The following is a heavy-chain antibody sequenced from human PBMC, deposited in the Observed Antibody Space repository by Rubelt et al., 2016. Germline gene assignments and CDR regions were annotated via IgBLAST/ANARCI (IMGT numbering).Heavy chain of an antibody. J-gene: IGHJ4*02. V-gene: IGHV3-48*04. CDR3: AGSPKYYFDY. D-gene: IGHD6-13*01. CDR2: SSTI. Sequence: SSTIYYADSVKGRFTISRDNAKNTLYLQMNSLRAEDTAVYYCAGSPKYYFDYWGQGTLVTVSS.